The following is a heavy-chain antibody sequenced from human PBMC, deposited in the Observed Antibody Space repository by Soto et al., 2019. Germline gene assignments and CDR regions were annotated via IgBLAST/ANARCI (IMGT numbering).Heavy chain of an antibody. Sequence: QVRLQESGPGLVKPSQTLSLTCTVSSASISSGGYFWSWIRQHPGKGLEWIGYLSYSGRTYYNPSRKSRVTISVNTSMNQFTLNLRSVTAADTAVDYCAGGKLEWVLHGRGPGCDVWGQGTVVTVSS. CDR3: AGGKLEWVLHGRGPGCDV. D-gene: IGHD3-3*01. CDR2: LSYSGRT. V-gene: IGHV4-31*03. J-gene: IGHJ3*01. CDR1: SASISSGGYF.